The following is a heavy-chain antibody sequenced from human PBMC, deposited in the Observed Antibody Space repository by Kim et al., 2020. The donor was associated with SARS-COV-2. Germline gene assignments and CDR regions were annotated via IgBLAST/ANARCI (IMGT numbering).Heavy chain of an antibody. CDR3: ARGRGYRKLLDY. CDR2: MNPNSGNT. V-gene: IGHV1-8*01. D-gene: IGHD5-12*01. CDR1: GYTFTSYD. J-gene: IGHJ4*02. Sequence: ASVKVSCKASGYTFTSYDINWVRQATGQGLEWMGWMNPNSGNTGYAQKFQGRVTMTRNTSISTAYMELSSLRSEDTAVYYCARGRGYRKLLDYWGQGTLVTVSS.